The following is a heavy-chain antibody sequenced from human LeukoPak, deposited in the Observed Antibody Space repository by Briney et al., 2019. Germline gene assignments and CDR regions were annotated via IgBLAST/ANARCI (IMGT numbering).Heavy chain of an antibody. CDR1: GFTFDDYG. CDR2: INWNGGST. Sequence: GGSLRLSCAASGFTFDDYGMSWVRQAPGKGLEWVSGINWNGGSTGYADSVKGRFTISRDNAKNSLYLQMNSLRAEDTALYYRARAKRGRSDLGFLHPWGRGTLVTVSS. J-gene: IGHJ2*01. V-gene: IGHV3-20*04. D-gene: IGHD7-27*01. CDR3: ARAKRGRSDLGFLHP.